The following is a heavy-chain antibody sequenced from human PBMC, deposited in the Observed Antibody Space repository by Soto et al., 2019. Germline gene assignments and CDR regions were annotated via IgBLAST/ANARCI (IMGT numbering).Heavy chain of an antibody. CDR2: IIPILGIA. J-gene: IGHJ4*02. Sequence: QVQLVQSGAEVKKPGSSVKVSCKASGGTFSSYTISWVRQAPGQGLEWMGRIIPILGIANYAQKFQGRVTITAAKSTGTAYMELSSLRSEDTAVYYCARAPDYYGSVYYFDYWGQGTLVTVSS. CDR3: ARAPDYYGSVYYFDY. D-gene: IGHD3-10*01. V-gene: IGHV1-69*02. CDR1: GGTFSSYT.